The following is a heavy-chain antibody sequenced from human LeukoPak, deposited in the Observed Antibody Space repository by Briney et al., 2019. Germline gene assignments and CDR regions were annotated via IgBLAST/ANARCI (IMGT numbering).Heavy chain of an antibody. V-gene: IGHV3-30-3*01. D-gene: IGHD6-19*01. CDR3: ARGTRSKGIAVAGPDY. J-gene: IGHJ4*02. Sequence: HPGGSLRLSCAASGFTFSSYAMHWVRQAPGKGLEWVAVISYDGSNKYYADSVKGRFTISRDNSKNTLYLQMNSLRAEDTAVYYCARGTRSKGIAVAGPDYWGQGTLVTVSS. CDR2: ISYDGSNK. CDR1: GFTFSSYA.